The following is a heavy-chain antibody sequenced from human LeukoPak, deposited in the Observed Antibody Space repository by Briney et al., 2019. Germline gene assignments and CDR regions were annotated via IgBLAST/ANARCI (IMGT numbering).Heavy chain of an antibody. CDR2: INHSGST. Sequence: SETLSLTCAVYGGSFSGYYWSWIRQPPGKGLEWIGEINHSGSTNYNPSLKSRVTISVDTSKTQSSLKLSSVTAADTAVYYCARGPGLGYCSSTSCYTAVVYWGQGTLVTVSS. V-gene: IGHV4-34*01. CDR1: GGSFSGYY. J-gene: IGHJ4*02. CDR3: ARGPGLGYCSSTSCYTAVVY. D-gene: IGHD2-2*02.